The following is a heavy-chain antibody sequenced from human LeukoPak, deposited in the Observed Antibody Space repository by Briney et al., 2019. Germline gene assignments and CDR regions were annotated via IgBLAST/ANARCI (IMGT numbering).Heavy chain of an antibody. CDR2: IYPGDSDT. J-gene: IGHJ2*01. Sequence: GESLKISCKGSGYSFTSYWIGWVRQMPEKGLEWMGIIYPGDSDTRYSPSFQGQVTISADKSISTAYLQWSSLKASDTAIYYCARLSCSGGICSMLGYFDLWGRGTLVTVSS. V-gene: IGHV5-51*01. D-gene: IGHD2-15*01. CDR3: ARLSCSGGICSMLGYFDL. CDR1: GYSFTSYW.